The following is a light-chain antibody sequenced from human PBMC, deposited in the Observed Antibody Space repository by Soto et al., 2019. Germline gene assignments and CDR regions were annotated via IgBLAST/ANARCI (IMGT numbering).Light chain of an antibody. CDR2: PAS. V-gene: IGKV1-17*01. J-gene: IGKJ4*01. Sequence: DIQMTQSPSSLLPSVGVRVIIPCWASQGVGSDLAWYQQKPGKAPERLIYPASTLQNGVPARFSGSGSGTEFTLTISSLEPEDFEAYYCQQHGNFPRTFGRGTKVDI. CDR3: QQHGNFPRT. CDR1: QGVGSD.